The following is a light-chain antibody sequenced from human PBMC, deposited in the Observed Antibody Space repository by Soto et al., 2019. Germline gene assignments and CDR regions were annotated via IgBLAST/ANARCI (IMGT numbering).Light chain of an antibody. Sequence: IVLTQSPGTLSLSPGEGATLSCRASQSVNNNYLAWYQQKPGQAPRLLIYGASKRATGIPDRFSGSGSGTDFTLTISRLEPEDFATYYCQQYNNFPYTFGQGTKVDIK. CDR3: QQYNNFPYT. CDR2: GAS. V-gene: IGKV3-20*01. J-gene: IGKJ2*01. CDR1: QSVNNNY.